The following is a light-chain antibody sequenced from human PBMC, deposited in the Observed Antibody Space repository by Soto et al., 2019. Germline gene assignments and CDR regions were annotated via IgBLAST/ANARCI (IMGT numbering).Light chain of an antibody. CDR1: QSVSSSY. J-gene: IGKJ1*01. V-gene: IGKV3-20*01. CDR3: QHYGSSPWT. CDR2: GAP. Sequence: EIVLTQSPGTLSLSPGERATLSCRASQSVSSSYLSCYQQKPDQAPRPLIYGAPSEAIGLPDWFSGSGSGTYFTLTISRLEPEDFAVYYCQHYGSSPWTFGQGTKVEIK.